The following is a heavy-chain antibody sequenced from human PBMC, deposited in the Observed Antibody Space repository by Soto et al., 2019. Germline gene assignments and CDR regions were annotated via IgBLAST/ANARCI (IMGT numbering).Heavy chain of an antibody. CDR1: GYTFTSYG. V-gene: IGHV1-18*01. CDR2: ISAYNGNT. D-gene: IGHD6-19*01. CDR3: ARGRRAVASGMAFDI. Sequence: GASVKVSCKASGYTFTSYGISWVRQAAGQGLEWMGWISAYNGNTNYAQKLQGRVTMTTDTSTSTAYMELRSLRSDDTAVYYCARGRRAVASGMAFDIWGQGTMVTVSS. J-gene: IGHJ3*02.